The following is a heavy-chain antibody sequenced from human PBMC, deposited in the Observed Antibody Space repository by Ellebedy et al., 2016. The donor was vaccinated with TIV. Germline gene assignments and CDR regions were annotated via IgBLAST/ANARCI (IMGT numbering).Heavy chain of an antibody. Sequence: MPSETLSLPCTVPGGSISNYYWSRIRQPAGKGLEWIGRIYTSGSTSYTPSLKIRVTMSIDTSKNQFSLKLTSVTAADTAVYYCATYGDYPRGHFQHWGQGTLVTVSS. V-gene: IGHV4-4*07. CDR3: ATYGDYPRGHFQH. D-gene: IGHD4-17*01. CDR2: IYTSGST. J-gene: IGHJ1*01. CDR1: GGSISNYY.